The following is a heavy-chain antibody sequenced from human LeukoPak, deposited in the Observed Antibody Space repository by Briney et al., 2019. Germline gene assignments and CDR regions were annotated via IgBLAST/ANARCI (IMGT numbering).Heavy chain of an antibody. J-gene: IGHJ4*02. CDR1: GGTFSSYA. Sequence: ASVKVSCKASGGTFSSYAISWVRQAPGQGLEWMGGIIPIFGTANYAQKFQGRVTITADESTSTAYMELSSLRSEDTAVYYCARGELRYFDWLFPSDYWGQGTLVTVSS. D-gene: IGHD3-9*01. CDR3: ARGELRYFDWLFPSDY. V-gene: IGHV1-69*13. CDR2: IIPIFGTA.